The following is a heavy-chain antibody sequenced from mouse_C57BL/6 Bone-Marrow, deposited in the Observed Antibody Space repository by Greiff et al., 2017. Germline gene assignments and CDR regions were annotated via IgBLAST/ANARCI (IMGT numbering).Heavy chain of an antibody. J-gene: IGHJ4*01. Sequence: QVQLQQPGAELVMPGASVKLSCKASGYTFTSYWMHWVKQRPGQGLEWIGEIDPSDSYTNYNQKFKGKSTLTVDKSSSTDYMQLSSLTSEDSAVYYCARGGYYYAMDYWGQGTSVTVSS. CDR3: ARGGYYYAMDY. V-gene: IGHV1-69*01. CDR1: GYTFTSYW. D-gene: IGHD2-2*01. CDR2: IDPSDSYT.